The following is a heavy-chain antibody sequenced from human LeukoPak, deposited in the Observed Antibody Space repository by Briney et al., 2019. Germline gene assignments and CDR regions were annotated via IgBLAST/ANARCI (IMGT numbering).Heavy chain of an antibody. CDR1: GFTFSSYS. CDR2: ISSSSSYR. Sequence: GGSLRLSCAASGFTFSSYSMNWVRQAPGKGLEWVSSISSSSSYRYYADSVKGRFTISRDNAKNSLYLQMNSLRAEDTAVYYCASSSRFFPPDYWGQGTLVTVSS. CDR3: ASSSRFFPPDY. D-gene: IGHD3-3*01. V-gene: IGHV3-21*01. J-gene: IGHJ4*02.